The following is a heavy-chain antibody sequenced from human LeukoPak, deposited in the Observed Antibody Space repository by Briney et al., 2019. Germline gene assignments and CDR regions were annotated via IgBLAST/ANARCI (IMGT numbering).Heavy chain of an antibody. V-gene: IGHV3-72*01. Sequence: PGGSQRLSCAASGFKFSDHYIDWVRQAPGKGLEWVGRSRNKASSYTTEYAASVEGRFTISRDVSESSLYLQMNSLRTEDTAVYYCGRIAINENNGMDVWGQGTTVTASS. CDR1: GFKFSDHY. CDR2: SRNKASSYTT. D-gene: IGHD1/OR15-1a*01. J-gene: IGHJ6*02. CDR3: GRIAINENNGMDV.